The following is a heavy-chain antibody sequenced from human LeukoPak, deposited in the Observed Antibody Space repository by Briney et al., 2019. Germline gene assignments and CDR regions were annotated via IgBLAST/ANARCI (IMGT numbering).Heavy chain of an antibody. J-gene: IGHJ5*02. CDR1: GGSISSGTYY. D-gene: IGHD2-2*02. CDR3: AGTYRLRRFDP. V-gene: IGHV4-39*01. Sequence: SETLSLTCTVSGGSISSGTYYWGWIRQPPGKGLESIGTIYYSGSTSYNPSLKSRVTISVDTSKNQFSLKLTSVTAADTAVYYCAGTYRLRRFDPWGQGTLVTVSS. CDR2: IYYSGST.